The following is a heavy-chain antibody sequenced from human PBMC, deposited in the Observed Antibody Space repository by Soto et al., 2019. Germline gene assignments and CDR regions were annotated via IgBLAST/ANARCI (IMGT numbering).Heavy chain of an antibody. D-gene: IGHD2-2*01. CDR3: GKNRVPCQLLCLFDY. J-gene: IGHJ4*02. Sequence: EVQLLESGGGLVQPGGSLRLSCTASGFTFNNNAMSWVRQAPGKGLEWVSIISGSGGSTLYADSLNSWFTITTDDSKHTVYHQLNSRLAEDTAIYYCGKNRVPCQLLCLFDYWGQGTLVTVSS. V-gene: IGHV3-23*01. CDR2: ISGSGGST. CDR1: GFTFNNNA.